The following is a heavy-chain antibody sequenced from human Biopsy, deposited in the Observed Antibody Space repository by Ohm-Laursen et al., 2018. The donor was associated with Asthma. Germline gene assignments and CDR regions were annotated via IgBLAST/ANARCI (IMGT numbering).Heavy chain of an antibody. D-gene: IGHD3-3*01. CDR1: GFTFSSYS. CDR3: ARTFHFWSPYHAEHYQL. Sequence: GSLRLSCAASGFTFSSYSMNWVRQAPGKGLEWVSYISSSSSTIYYADSVKGRFTIPRDNAKNLLFLQMNSLRAEDTAVYYCARTFHFWSPYHAEHYQLWGQGTLVTVSS. V-gene: IGHV3-48*04. J-gene: IGHJ1*01. CDR2: ISSSSSTI.